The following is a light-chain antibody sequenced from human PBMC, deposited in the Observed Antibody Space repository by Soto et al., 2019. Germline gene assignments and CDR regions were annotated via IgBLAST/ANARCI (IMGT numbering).Light chain of an antibody. Sequence: QSALTQPASVSGSPGQSITISCTGTSSDIGGLYNYVSWYQQHPGKAPKLLIYDVNDRPSGVSDRFSGYKSGNTASLTISGLQAEDGADYFCSAYSSGATHVVFGGGTKVTVL. CDR2: DVN. CDR1: SSDIGGLYNY. V-gene: IGLV2-14*03. CDR3: SAYSSGATHVV. J-gene: IGLJ2*01.